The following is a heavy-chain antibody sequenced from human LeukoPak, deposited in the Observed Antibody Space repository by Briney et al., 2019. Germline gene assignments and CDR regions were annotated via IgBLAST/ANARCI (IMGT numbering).Heavy chain of an antibody. V-gene: IGHV4-4*09. CDR1: GGPISSYY. CDR3: ARHAGIAARLRYFDY. J-gene: IGHJ4*02. Sequence: SETLSLTCTVSGGPISSYYWSWIRQPPGKGLEWIGYIYTSGSTNYNPSLKSRVTISVDTSKKQFSLKLSSVTAADTAVYYCARHAGIAARLRYFDYWGQGTLVTVSS. D-gene: IGHD6-6*01. CDR2: IYTSGST.